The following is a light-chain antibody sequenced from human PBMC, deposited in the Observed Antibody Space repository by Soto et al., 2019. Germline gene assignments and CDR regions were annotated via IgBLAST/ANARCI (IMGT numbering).Light chain of an antibody. CDR1: QSISSW. CDR3: QQYNSYPWT. V-gene: IGKV1-5*01. CDR2: DAS. Sequence: DIQMTQSPSTLSASVGDRVTITCRASQSISSWLAWYQQKPGKAPKLLIYDASSLESGVPSRFSGSGSGTEFTLTISSLQPDDFATYYCQQYNSYPWTCGQGTTGDIK. J-gene: IGKJ1*01.